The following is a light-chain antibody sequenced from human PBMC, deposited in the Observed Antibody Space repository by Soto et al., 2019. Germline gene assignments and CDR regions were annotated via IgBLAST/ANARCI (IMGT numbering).Light chain of an antibody. J-gene: IGKJ4*01. CDR3: QQSHNAPLT. V-gene: IGKV1-39*01. Sequence: DIRMTQSPSSLSASVGDRVTLTCRASQKINSYLNWYQHKPGRAPKVLVYGATNLPSGVTSRFSGSGSGTEFTFTISSLHPEDFATYYCQQSHNAPLTFGGGTRVE. CDR2: GAT. CDR1: QKINSY.